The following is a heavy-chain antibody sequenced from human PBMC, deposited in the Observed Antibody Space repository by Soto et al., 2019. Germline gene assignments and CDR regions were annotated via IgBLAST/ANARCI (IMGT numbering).Heavy chain of an antibody. V-gene: IGHV4-59*08. CDR2: IYYSGST. CDR1: GGSISSYY. Sequence: SETLSLTCTVSGGSISSYYWSWIRQSPGKGLEWIGYIYYSGSTNYNPSLKSRVTISVDTSKNQFSLKLSSVTAADTAVYYCASSLEYSSSSVYYFDYWGQGTLVTVSS. J-gene: IGHJ4*02. D-gene: IGHD6-6*01. CDR3: ASSLEYSSSSVYYFDY.